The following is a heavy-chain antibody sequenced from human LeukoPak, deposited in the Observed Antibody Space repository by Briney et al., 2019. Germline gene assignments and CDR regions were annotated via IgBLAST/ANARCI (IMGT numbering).Heavy chain of an antibody. CDR1: GGSISSYY. D-gene: IGHD2-8*01. CDR2: IHYSGSS. Sequence: SETLSLTCTVSGGSISSYYWSWIRQSPGKGLEWIGNIHYSGSSVYNPSLKGRGTISIDTSRRQFFLKLNSVTAADTAVYFCALAPNSNWFDFWGPGTLVTVSS. CDR3: ALAPNSNWFDF. V-gene: IGHV4-59*03. J-gene: IGHJ5*01.